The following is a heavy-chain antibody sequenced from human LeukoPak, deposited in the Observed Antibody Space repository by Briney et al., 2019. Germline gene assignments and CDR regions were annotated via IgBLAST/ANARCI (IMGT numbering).Heavy chain of an antibody. CDR2: IDHSGST. CDR3: ARGVRFHIGSGNWFDL. CDR1: GGTFRGFF. D-gene: IGHD3-10*01. Sequence: SETLSLTCAVSGGTFRGFFWSWIRQPPGKGPAWIGEIDHSGSTNYDPSLESGVTLSVDTSKNQVSLTLNSVTAADTAVYYCARGVRFHIGSGNWFDLWGQGTLVTVSS. J-gene: IGHJ5*02. V-gene: IGHV4-34*01.